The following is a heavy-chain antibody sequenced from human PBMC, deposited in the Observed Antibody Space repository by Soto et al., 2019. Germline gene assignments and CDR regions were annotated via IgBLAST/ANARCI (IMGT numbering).Heavy chain of an antibody. CDR1: GGTFSSYA. D-gene: IGHD3-3*01. Sequence: SVKVSCKASGGTFSSYAISWVRQAPGQGLEWMGGIIPIFGTANYAQKFQGRVTITADESKNQFSLKATSLTAADTAVYYCARARKATYITGGFDSWGQGTLVTVSS. V-gene: IGHV1-69*13. CDR3: ARARKATYITGGFDS. J-gene: IGHJ4*02. CDR2: IIPIFGTA.